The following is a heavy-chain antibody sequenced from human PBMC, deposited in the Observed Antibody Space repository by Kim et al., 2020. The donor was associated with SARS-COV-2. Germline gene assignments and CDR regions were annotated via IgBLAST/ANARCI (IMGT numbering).Heavy chain of an antibody. CDR3: AHSPSYNWFDA. J-gene: IGHJ5*02. V-gene: IGHV2-5*02. CDR2: IYWDNDN. CDR1: GFSLTPYGVS. Sequence: SGPTLVKPTPTLTLTCTFSGFSLTPYGVSVGWIRRAPGKALEWLAVIYWDNDNRLSPFLETRLTITQDTSKNQVVLTMTNMDVADTATYFCAHSPSYNWFDAWGQGTLVTVSS.